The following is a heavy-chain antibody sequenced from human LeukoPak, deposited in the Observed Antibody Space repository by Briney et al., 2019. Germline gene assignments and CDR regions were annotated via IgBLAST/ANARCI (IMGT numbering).Heavy chain of an antibody. D-gene: IGHD3-16*01. CDR2: INHSGST. J-gene: IGHJ4*02. CDR3: ARGGGLFDY. Sequence: SETLSLTCAVYGGSFSGYYWSWIRQPPGKGLEWIGEINHSGSTNYNPSLKSRVTISVDTSKNQFSLKLSSVTAADTAVYYCARGGGLFDYWGQGTLVTVSS. CDR1: GGSFSGYY. V-gene: IGHV4-34*01.